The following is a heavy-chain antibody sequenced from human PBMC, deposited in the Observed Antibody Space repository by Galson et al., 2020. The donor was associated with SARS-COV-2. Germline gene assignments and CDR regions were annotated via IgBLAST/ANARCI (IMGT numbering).Heavy chain of an antibody. J-gene: IGHJ4*02. V-gene: IGHV1-2*02. Sequence: ASVKVSCKASGYTFTGYYMHWVRQAPGQGLEWMGWINPKSGGTNYAQTFQGRVTMTRDTSISTAYMELRRLRSDDTAVYYCARVVIYDYFDYWGQGTLVTVSS. CDR1: GYTFTGYY. CDR3: ARVVIYDYFDY. CDR2: INPKSGGT. D-gene: IGHD2-21*01.